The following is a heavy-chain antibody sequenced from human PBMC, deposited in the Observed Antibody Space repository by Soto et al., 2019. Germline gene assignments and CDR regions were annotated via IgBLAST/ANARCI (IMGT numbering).Heavy chain of an antibody. CDR2: ISGSGGST. V-gene: IGHV3-23*01. D-gene: IGHD6-19*01. CDR3: AKGAIVGIGLVGAFDI. CDR1: GFTFSSYA. J-gene: IGHJ3*02. Sequence: GGSLRLSCAASGFTFSSYAMSWVRQAPGKGLEWVSAISGSGGSTYYADSVKGRFTISRDNSKNTLYLQMNSLRAEDTAVYYCAKGAIVGIGLVGAFDIWGQGTMVTVSS.